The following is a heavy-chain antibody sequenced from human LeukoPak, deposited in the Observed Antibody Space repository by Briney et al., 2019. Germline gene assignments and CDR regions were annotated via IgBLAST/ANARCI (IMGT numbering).Heavy chain of an antibody. V-gene: IGHV1-46*01. CDR2: INPSGGST. CDR3: ARDSVGYFDL. Sequence: ASVKVSCTASGYTFTSYYMHWVRQAHGQGLEWMGIINPSGGSTSYAQKFQRRVPMTRYTSTSTVYMELSSLRSEDTAVYYCARDSVGYFDLWGRGTLVTVSS. CDR1: GYTFTSYY. J-gene: IGHJ2*01.